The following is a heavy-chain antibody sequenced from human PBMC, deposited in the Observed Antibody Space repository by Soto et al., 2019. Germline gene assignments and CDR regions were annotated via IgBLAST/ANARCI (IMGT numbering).Heavy chain of an antibody. CDR3: ARGIAGLGYSNYETRTQRRQYNWFDP. Sequence: ASVKVSRKASGNTFTSYDINWVRQATGHGLEWIGWINPNSGNIGYAQKFQGRVTMTRDTAIRTAYMEVSRLRSDDTAVYYCARGIAGLGYSNYETRTQRRQYNWFDPWG. CDR2: INPNSGNI. D-gene: IGHD4-4*01. J-gene: IGHJ5*02. CDR1: GNTFTSYD. V-gene: IGHV1-8*01.